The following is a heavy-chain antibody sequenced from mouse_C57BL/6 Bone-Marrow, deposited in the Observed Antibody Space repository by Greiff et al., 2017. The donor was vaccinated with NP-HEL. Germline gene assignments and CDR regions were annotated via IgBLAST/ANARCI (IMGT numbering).Heavy chain of an antibody. CDR2: ISDGGSYT. J-gene: IGHJ4*01. V-gene: IGHV5-4*01. CDR3: AREIYESDAMDY. Sequence: EVKLVESGGGLVKPGGSLKLSCAASGFTFSSYAMSWVRQTPEKRLEWVATISDGGSYTYYPDNVKGRFTISRDNAKNNLYLQMSHLKSEDTAMYYCAREIYESDAMDYWGQGTSVTVSS. D-gene: IGHD2-3*01. CDR1: GFTFSSYA.